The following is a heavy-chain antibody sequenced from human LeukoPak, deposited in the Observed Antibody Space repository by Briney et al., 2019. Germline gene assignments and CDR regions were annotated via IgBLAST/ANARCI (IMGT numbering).Heavy chain of an antibody. D-gene: IGHD3-22*01. CDR1: GFTFSSYA. CDR2: ISGSGGST. J-gene: IGHJ4*02. Sequence: GGSLRLSCAASGFTFSSYAMSWVRQAPGEGLEWVSAISGSGGSTYYADSVKGRFTISRDNSKNTLYLQMNSLRAEDTAVYYCAKDLLYHYDSSGPIDYWGQGTLVTVSS. CDR3: AKDLLYHYDSSGPIDY. V-gene: IGHV3-23*01.